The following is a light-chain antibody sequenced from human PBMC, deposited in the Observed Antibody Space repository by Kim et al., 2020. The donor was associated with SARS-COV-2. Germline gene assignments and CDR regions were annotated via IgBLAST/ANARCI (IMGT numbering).Light chain of an antibody. CDR2: DAS. CDR3: QQYDDLPYT. J-gene: IGKJ2*01. CDR1: QDISTH. V-gene: IGKV1-33*01. Sequence: ALLGDRVTITCLAGQDISTHLSWFQLKPGKAPKLLIYDASHLETGVPSRFSGSGSGTDYTFTISSLRPEDIATYYCQQYDDLPYTFGQGTKLEI.